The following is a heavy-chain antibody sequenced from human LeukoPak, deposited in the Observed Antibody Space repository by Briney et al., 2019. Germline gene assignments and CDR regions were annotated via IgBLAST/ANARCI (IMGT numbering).Heavy chain of an antibody. Sequence: PGESLRLSCAASGFTVSSNYMNWVRQAPGKGLEWLSVRYSGGGTYFADSVKGRFTISRDNSENTLYLQMNNLTPEDTAVYYCARGTRPMVNYYYFYGLDVWGQGTTVTVSS. CDR1: GFTVSSNY. J-gene: IGHJ6*02. V-gene: IGHV3-66*02. CDR2: RYSGGGT. CDR3: ARGTRPMVNYYYFYGLDV. D-gene: IGHD4/OR15-4a*01.